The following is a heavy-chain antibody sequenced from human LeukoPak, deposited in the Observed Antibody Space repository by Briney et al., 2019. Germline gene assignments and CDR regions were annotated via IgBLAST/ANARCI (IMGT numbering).Heavy chain of an antibody. CDR2: ISGSGLNT. CDR1: GFIFSTYG. CDR3: AKGGGYGSGTYSED. D-gene: IGHD3-10*01. J-gene: IGHJ4*02. Sequence: GGSLRLSCAASGFIFSTYGMTWLRQAPGRGLEWVSGISGSGLNTYYADSVKRRFTSSRDNSKNMLYLQMNSLRGEDTAVYYCAKGGGYGSGTYSEDWGQGILVTVSS. V-gene: IGHV3-23*01.